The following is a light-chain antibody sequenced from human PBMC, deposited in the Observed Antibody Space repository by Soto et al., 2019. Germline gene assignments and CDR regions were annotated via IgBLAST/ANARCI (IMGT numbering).Light chain of an antibody. CDR1: SSDVGGYNY. V-gene: IGLV2-14*01. CDR3: SSYTSSSTFYV. J-gene: IGLJ1*01. Sequence: QSVLTQPASVSGSPGQSITIACTGTSSDVGGYNYVSWYQQHPGKAPKLIIYDVSNRPSGVSNRFSGSKSGNTASLTISGLQAEDEADYYCSSYTSSSTFYVLGTGTQMTVL. CDR2: DVS.